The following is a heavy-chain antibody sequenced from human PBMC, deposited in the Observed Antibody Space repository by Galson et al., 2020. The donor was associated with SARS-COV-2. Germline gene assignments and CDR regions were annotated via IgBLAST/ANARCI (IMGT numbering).Heavy chain of an antibody. CDR1: GFTFRSYT. CDR2: IRSSSGTI. CDR3: ARERLEY. Sequence: GESLKISCAASGFTFRSYTMNWVRQAPVKGLEFVAYIRSSSGTIYYADSVKGRFTISRDNAKNSLYLQLNSLRVEDTAVYYCARERLEYWGQGTLVTVSS. V-gene: IGHV3-48*04. D-gene: IGHD1-1*01. J-gene: IGHJ4*02.